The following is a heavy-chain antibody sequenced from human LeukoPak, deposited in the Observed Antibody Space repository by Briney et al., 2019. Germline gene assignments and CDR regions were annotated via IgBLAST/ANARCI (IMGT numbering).Heavy chain of an antibody. CDR1: GFTFSSYA. V-gene: IGHV3-23*01. CDR3: AKDYAFWSGYPYYFDY. J-gene: IGHJ4*02. CDR2: ISGSGGST. Sequence: GGSLRLSCAASGFTFSSYAMSWVRQAPGKGLEWVSAISGSGGSTYYADSVKGRFTISRDNSKNTLYLQMNGLRAEDTAVYYCAKDYAFWSGYPYYFDYWGQGTLVTVSS. D-gene: IGHD3-3*01.